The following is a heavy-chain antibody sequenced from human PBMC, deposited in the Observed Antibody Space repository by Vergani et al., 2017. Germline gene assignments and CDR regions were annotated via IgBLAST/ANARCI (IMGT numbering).Heavy chain of an antibody. CDR3: ARDSYDFWSGYSWFDP. J-gene: IGHJ5*02. CDR1: GFTFSNSA. Sequence: EVHLLESGGGLVQSGGSLRLSCAASGFTFSNSAVSWVRQAPGRGLAWVSSISGPGLSTYYADSVKGRFSISRDNSKNTVFLQMHSLRAEDTAIYYCARDSYDFWSGYSWFDPWGQGTLVTVSS. D-gene: IGHD3-3*01. CDR2: ISGPGLST. V-gene: IGHV3-23*01.